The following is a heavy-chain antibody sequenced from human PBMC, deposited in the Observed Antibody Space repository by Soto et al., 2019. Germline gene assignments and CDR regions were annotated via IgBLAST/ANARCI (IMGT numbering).Heavy chain of an antibody. Sequence: QVRLVQSGAEVKKPGASVKVSCKASGYTFTGYYIHWVRQAPGQGLEWMGSISPHSGGPNYAQRFQGRVTMTRDTSMTTVYMEMSGLTSDDTAVYYCAREEPTGANYYLAYWGQGTQVTVSS. CDR1: GYTFTGYY. D-gene: IGHD7-27*01. V-gene: IGHV1-2*02. CDR2: ISPHSGGP. J-gene: IGHJ4*02. CDR3: AREEPTGANYYLAY.